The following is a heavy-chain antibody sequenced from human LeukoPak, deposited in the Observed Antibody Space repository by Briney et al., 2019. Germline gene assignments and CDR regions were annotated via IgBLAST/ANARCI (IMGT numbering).Heavy chain of an antibody. CDR3: ARLSPGIAARPGGY. CDR1: GGSFSGYY. V-gene: IGHV4-34*01. D-gene: IGHD6-6*01. Sequence: PSETLSLTCAVYGGSFSGYYWSWIRQPPGKGLEWIGEINHSGSTNYNPSLKSRVTISVDTSKNQFSLKLSSVIAADTAVYYCARLSPGIAARPGGYWGQGTLVTVSS. J-gene: IGHJ4*02. CDR2: INHSGST.